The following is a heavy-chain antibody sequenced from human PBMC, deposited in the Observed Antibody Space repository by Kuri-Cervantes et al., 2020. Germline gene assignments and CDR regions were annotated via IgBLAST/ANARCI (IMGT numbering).Heavy chain of an antibody. CDR3: ARDPTYNPYYYEPGHDFFDI. CDR2: ISYDGSNK. Sequence: GGSLRLSCAASGFTFSSYGMHWVRQAPGKGLEWVAVISYDGSNKYYADSVKGRFTISRDNSKNTLYLQMNSLRAEDTAVYYFARDPTYNPYYYEPGHDFFDIWGQGTMVTVSS. V-gene: IGHV3-30*03. J-gene: IGHJ3*02. CDR1: GFTFSSYG. D-gene: IGHD3-22*01.